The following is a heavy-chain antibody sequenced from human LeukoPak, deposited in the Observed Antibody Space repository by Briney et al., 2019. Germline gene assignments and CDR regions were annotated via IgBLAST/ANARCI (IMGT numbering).Heavy chain of an antibody. CDR1: GGSISSSNYY. J-gene: IGHJ4*02. V-gene: IGHV4-39*01. CDR2: IFYTWNT. CDR3: ARLGPYYDFWSGYLPIDY. Sequence: SETLSLTCTVSGGSISSSNYYWGWIRQPPGKGLEWIVSIFYTWNTYDNPSLKSRVIMSVDTSKNQFSLKLSSVTAADTAMYYCARLGPYYDFWSGYLPIDYWGQGTLVTVSS. D-gene: IGHD3-3*01.